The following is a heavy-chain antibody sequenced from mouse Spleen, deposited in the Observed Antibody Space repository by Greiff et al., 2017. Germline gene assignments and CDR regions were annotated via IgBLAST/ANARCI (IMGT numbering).Heavy chain of an antibody. CDR2: ISYDGSN. Sequence: EVQLVESGPGLVKPSQSLSLTCSVTGYSITSGYYWNWIRQFPGNKLEWMGYISYDGSNNYNPSLKNRISITRDTSKNQFFLKLNSVTTEDTATYYCASSSYWYFDVWGAGTTVTVSS. J-gene: IGHJ1*01. D-gene: IGHD1-1*01. V-gene: IGHV3-6*01. CDR1: GYSITSGYY. CDR3: ASSSYWYFDV.